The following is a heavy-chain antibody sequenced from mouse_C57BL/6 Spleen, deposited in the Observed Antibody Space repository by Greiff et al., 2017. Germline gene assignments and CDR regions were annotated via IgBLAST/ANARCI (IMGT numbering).Heavy chain of an antibody. CDR3: ARRDYGFDY. CDR2: IYPSDSET. Sequence: VKLQQPGAELVRPGSSVKLSCKASGYTFTSYWMDWVKQRPGQGLEWIGNIYPSDSETHYNQKFKDKATLTVDKSSSTAYMQLSSLTSEDSAVYYCARRDYGFDYWGQGTTLTVSS. CDR1: GYTFTSYW. V-gene: IGHV1-61*01. D-gene: IGHD1-1*01. J-gene: IGHJ2*01.